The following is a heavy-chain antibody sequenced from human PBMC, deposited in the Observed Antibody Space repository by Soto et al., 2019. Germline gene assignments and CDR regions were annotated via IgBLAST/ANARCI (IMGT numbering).Heavy chain of an antibody. J-gene: IGHJ3*02. CDR3: ARIWGLDAFDI. CDR1: GGSISSYY. Sequence: QVQLQESGPGLVKPSETLSLTCTVSGGSISSYYWSWIRQPPGKGLEWIGYIYYSGSTHYNPSLRSRVTISVDTSKNQFSLKLSSVTAADTAVYYCARIWGLDAFDIWGQGTMVTVSS. V-gene: IGHV4-59*08. D-gene: IGHD3-16*01. CDR2: IYYSGST.